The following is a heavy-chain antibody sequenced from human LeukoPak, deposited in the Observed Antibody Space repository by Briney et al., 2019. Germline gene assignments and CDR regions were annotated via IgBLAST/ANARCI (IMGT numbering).Heavy chain of an antibody. Sequence: GGSLRLSCAASGFTFRSYWMHWVRQAPGKGLVWVSRINSDGSSTSYADSVKGRFTISRDNAKNTLYLQMNSLRAEDTAVYYCARAPVAGYFDYWGQGTLVTVSS. CDR3: ARAPVAGYFDY. V-gene: IGHV3-74*01. CDR2: INSDGSST. J-gene: IGHJ4*02. D-gene: IGHD6-19*01. CDR1: GFTFRSYW.